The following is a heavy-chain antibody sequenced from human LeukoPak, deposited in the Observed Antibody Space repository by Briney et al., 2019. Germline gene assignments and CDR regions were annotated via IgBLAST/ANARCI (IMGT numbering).Heavy chain of an antibody. CDR1: GGSISIFY. J-gene: IGHJ6*02. CDR2: IHSSGSI. D-gene: IGHD3-3*01. V-gene: IGHV4-4*07. Sequence: KASETLSLTCTVSGGSISIFYWSRIRQPAGKGLDWIGRIHSSGSINHNPSLKSRVTLSVDTSKNQFSLKLTSVAAADTAVYYCARGIFKDGLDVWGQGTTVTVSS. CDR3: ARGIFKDGLDV.